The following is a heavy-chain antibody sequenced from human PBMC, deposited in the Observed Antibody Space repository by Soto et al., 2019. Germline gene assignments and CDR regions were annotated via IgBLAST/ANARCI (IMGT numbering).Heavy chain of an antibody. Sequence: LGAYLKISCKGSGYTFTNYWIGWVRQLPGQGLEWMGIIYPGDSDTKYNPSFQGQVTISADKSITTTYLQWSSLKASDTAIYYCAASIFYYGMDVWGQGATVTVSS. CDR3: AASIFYYGMDV. V-gene: IGHV5-51*01. CDR1: GYTFTNYW. CDR2: IYPGDSDT. J-gene: IGHJ6*02.